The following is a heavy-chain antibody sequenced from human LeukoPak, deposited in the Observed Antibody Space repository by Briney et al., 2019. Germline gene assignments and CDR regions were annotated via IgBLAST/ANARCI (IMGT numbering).Heavy chain of an antibody. D-gene: IGHD6-13*01. CDR3: ARGFSPSSSIAAAGILYYYYMDV. V-gene: IGHV1-8*01. Sequence: GASVKVSCKASGYTFTSYDINWVRQATGQGLEWMGWMNPNSGNTGYAQKFQGRVIMTRNTSISTAYMELSSLRSEDTAVYYCARGFSPSSSIAAAGILYYYYMDVWGKGTTVTISS. CDR2: MNPNSGNT. CDR1: GYTFTSYD. J-gene: IGHJ6*03.